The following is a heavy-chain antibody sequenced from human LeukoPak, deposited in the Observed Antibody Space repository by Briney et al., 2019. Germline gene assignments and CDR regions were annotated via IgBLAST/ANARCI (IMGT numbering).Heavy chain of an antibody. V-gene: IGHV1-69*06. J-gene: IGHJ6*04. Sequence: SVKVSCKASGGTFSSYAISWVRQAPGQGLEWMGGIIPIFGTANYAQRFQGRVTITADKSTSTAYMELSSLRSEDTAVYYCARDTAMVRSYGMDVWGKGTTVTVSS. CDR1: GGTFSSYA. D-gene: IGHD5-18*01. CDR3: ARDTAMVRSYGMDV. CDR2: IIPIFGTA.